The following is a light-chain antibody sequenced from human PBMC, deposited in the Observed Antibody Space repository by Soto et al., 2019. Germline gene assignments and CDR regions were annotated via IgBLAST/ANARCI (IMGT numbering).Light chain of an antibody. CDR3: CSYARGKIWV. V-gene: IGLV2-23*01. CDR2: EAN. J-gene: IGLJ3*02. Sequence: QSVLTQPASVSGSPGQSINISCTGTSNDVGSYDLVSWYQLHPDKAPKLVIYEANKRPSGISNRFSVSKSGNTAPLTSSGLPTEDDDLYCCCSYARGKIWVFGGGTKVTVL. CDR1: SNDVGSYDL.